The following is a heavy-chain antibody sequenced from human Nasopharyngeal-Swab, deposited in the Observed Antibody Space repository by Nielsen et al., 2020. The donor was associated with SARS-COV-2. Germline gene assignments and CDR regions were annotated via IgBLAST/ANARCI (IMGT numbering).Heavy chain of an antibody. D-gene: IGHD2-8*02. CDR1: GYTFTSYD. CDR2: MNPNSGNT. J-gene: IGHJ4*02. CDR3: VRPRYCSAASCDRHSCVGLFDY. Sequence: SVKVSCKASGYTFTSYDINWARQASGQGLEWVGWMNPNSGNTGYAQKFQGSVTMTRDTSITTAYMELSSLRSEDTAVYYCVRPRYCSAASCDRHSCVGLFDYWGQGTLVTVSS. V-gene: IGHV1-8*01.